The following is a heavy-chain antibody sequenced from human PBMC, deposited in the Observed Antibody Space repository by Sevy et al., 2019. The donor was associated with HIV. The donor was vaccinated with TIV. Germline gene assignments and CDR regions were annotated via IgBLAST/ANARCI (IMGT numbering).Heavy chain of an antibody. CDR2: ISSGGSYI. CDR1: GFTFSSYT. J-gene: IGHJ4*02. CDR3: ARGFSDSLTNFDF. Sequence: GGSLRLSCTGSGFTFSSYTFHWVRQAPGKGLEWVSSISSGGSYIHYGDSVKGRFTISRDNAKKSLFLQMNNLRAEDTAVYYCARGFSDSLTNFDFWGRGTLVPVSS. D-gene: IGHD2-21*02. V-gene: IGHV3-21*01.